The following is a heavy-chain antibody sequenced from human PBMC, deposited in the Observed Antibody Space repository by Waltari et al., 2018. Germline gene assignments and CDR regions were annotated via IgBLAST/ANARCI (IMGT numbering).Heavy chain of an antibody. Sequence: VQLVQSGAEVKKPGSSVKVSCKASGGTFSSYAISWVQQAPGKGLEWMGRVDPEDGETIYAEKFQGRVTITADTSTDTAYMELSSLRSEDTAVYYCATDWRYSYGYSALFDYWGQGTLVTVSS. D-gene: IGHD5-18*01. CDR2: VDPEDGET. CDR1: GGTFSSYA. CDR3: ATDWRYSYGYSALFDY. J-gene: IGHJ4*02. V-gene: IGHV1-69-2*01.